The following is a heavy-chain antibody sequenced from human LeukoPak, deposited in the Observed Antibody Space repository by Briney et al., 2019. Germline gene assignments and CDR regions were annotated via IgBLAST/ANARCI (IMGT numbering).Heavy chain of an antibody. CDR2: ISGSGAST. J-gene: IGHJ4*02. V-gene: IGHV3-23*01. D-gene: IGHD3-22*01. Sequence: GGSLRLSCLTSGFTLSTNAMSWVRQAPGKGLEWISGISGSGASTYYADSVKGRFTISRDDSRNTLYLQMNSLRAEDTAVYYCAKDPYYDSSGLLDYWGQGTLVTVSS. CDR1: GFTLSTNA. CDR3: AKDPYYDSSGLLDY.